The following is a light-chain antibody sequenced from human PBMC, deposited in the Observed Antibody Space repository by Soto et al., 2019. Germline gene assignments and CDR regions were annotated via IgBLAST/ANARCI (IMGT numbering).Light chain of an antibody. Sequence: QSVLTQPASVSGSPGQSITVSCTGTSSDIGDYDYVSWYQQHPGNDPKLMIYEVTKRPSGVSNRFSGSKSGNTASLTISGLQAEDEADYYCCSSSSASTLFVFGTGTKLTVL. CDR2: EVT. CDR3: CSSSSASTLFV. V-gene: IGLV2-14*01. CDR1: SSDIGDYDY. J-gene: IGLJ1*01.